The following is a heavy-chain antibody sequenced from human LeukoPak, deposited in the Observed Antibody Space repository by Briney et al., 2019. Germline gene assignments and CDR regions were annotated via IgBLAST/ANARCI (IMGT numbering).Heavy chain of an antibody. V-gene: IGHV1-2*02. CDR2: INPNSGGT. J-gene: IGHJ4*02. D-gene: IGHD5-24*01. Sequence: GASVKGSCKASGYTCTGEYLHWGRQAHGQGLEWMGWINPNSGGTNYAQKFQGRVTMTRDTSITTAYMELSRLRSDDTAFYYCARGDVYNDYWGQGTLVTVSS. CDR1: GYTCTGEY. CDR3: ARGDVYNDY.